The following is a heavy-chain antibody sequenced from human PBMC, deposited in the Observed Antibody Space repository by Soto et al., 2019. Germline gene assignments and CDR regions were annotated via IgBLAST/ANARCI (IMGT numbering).Heavy chain of an antibody. D-gene: IGHD3-22*01. Sequence: EVRLLESGGGLEQPGGSLRLSCVLSGFTFDNYAMSWVRQAPGKGLEWVSAISGGGGGTYYADSVRGRFIISRDNSKNTVYLQVNGLRTEDTAVYYCAKDVHYDSSGGLDSWGQGTLVTVSS. CDR1: GFTFDNYA. V-gene: IGHV3-23*01. CDR2: ISGGGGGT. J-gene: IGHJ4*02. CDR3: AKDVHYDSSGGLDS.